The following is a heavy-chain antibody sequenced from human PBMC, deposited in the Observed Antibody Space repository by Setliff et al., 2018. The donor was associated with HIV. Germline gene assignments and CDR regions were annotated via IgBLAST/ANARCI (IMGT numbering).Heavy chain of an antibody. V-gene: IGHV4-31*06. CDR2: IFHRGSN. D-gene: IGHD3-16*01. CDR3: LXXXYXXXGYAXXXY. Sequence: PSETLXXTCAVSDASFSSGXXNWSWIRQRPGTGLEWIGYIFHRGSNSSNPSLNSRITISIDTSKNQFSXKLRSVTXXXXXXYALXXXYXXXGYAXXXYWGQGTLVTVSS. J-gene: IGHJ4*02. CDR1: DASFSSGXXN.